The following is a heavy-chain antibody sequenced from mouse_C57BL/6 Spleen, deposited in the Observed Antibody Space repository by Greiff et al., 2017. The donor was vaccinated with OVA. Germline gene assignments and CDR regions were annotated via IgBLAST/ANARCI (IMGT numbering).Heavy chain of an antibody. J-gene: IGHJ4*01. CDR2: INPNNGGT. V-gene: IGHV1-26*01. Sequence: VQLQQSGPELVKPGASVKISCKASGYTFTDYYMNWVKQSHGKSLEWIGDINPNNGGTSYNQKFKGKATLTVDKSSSTAYMELRSLTSEDSAVYYCAREPNYYAMDYWGQGTSVTVSS. CDR1: GYTFTDYY. CDR3: AREPNYYAMDY.